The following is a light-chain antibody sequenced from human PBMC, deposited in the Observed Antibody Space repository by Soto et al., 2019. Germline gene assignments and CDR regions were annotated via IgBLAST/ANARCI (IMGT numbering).Light chain of an antibody. CDR2: GAS. CDR3: LQDFNSPIT. V-gene: IGKV1-6*01. J-gene: IGKJ5*01. CDR1: RDIRNV. Sequence: AIQLTPSPSSLSASVGDRSTISWRASRDIRNVLAWYQHAPGKDPERLIYGASILHSGVPSRFSGSGSGTDFTLTISSLLPEDFATYYCLQDFNSPITFGQGTRVEIK.